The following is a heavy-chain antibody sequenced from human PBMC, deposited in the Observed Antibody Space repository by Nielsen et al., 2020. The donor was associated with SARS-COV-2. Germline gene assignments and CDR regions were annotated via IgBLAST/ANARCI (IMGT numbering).Heavy chain of an antibody. D-gene: IGHD3-9*01. CDR2: IYYSGST. CDR1: GGSISSSSYY. Sequence: SETLSLTCTVSGGSISSSSYYWGWLRQPPGKGLEWIGSIYYSGSTYYNPSLKSRVTISVDTSKNQFSLKLSSVTAADTAVYYCARVDYDILTGPNWFDPWGQGTLVTVSS. V-gene: IGHV4-39*01. J-gene: IGHJ5*02. CDR3: ARVDYDILTGPNWFDP.